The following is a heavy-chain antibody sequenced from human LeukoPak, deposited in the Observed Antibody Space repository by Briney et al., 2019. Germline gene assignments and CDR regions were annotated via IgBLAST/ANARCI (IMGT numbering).Heavy chain of an antibody. D-gene: IGHD5-12*01. V-gene: IGHV4-39*01. CDR3: ARYTVGTMEDS. CDR2: ISYGGTT. Sequence: SETPSLTCTVSGGSIGVSGYYWGWIRQPPGKGLEWIGSISYGGTTRYNPSLKSRVTISKNTSRNQFSLRVNSVTATDTAMYYCARYTVGTMEDSRGQRTLVTVSS. J-gene: IGHJ4*02. CDR1: GGSIGVSGYY.